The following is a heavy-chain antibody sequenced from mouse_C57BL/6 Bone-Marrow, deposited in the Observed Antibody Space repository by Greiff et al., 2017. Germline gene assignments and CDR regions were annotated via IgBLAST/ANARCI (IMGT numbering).Heavy chain of an antibody. V-gene: IGHV1-69*01. CDR1: GYTFTSYW. CDR3: ARWVFDV. Sequence: QVQLQQSGAELVMPGASVKLSCKASGYTFTSYWMHWVKQRPGQGLEWIGEIDPSDSYTNYNQKFKGKSTLTVDKSSSTAYMQLSSLTSEDSAVYYCARWVFDVWGTGTTVTVSS. CDR2: IDPSDSYT. J-gene: IGHJ1*03.